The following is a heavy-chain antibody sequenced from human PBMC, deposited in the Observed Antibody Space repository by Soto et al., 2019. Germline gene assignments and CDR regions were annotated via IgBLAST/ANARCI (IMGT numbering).Heavy chain of an antibody. V-gene: IGHV5-51*01. CDR2: IYPGDSNT. J-gene: IGHJ3*02. CDR3: ARRIEYISSPHDAFDI. D-gene: IGHD6-6*01. CDR1: GYSFTSYW. Sequence: GESLKISCKGSGYSFTSYWIGWVRQMPGKGLEWMGIIYPGDSNTRYSPSFQGQVTISADKSISTAYLQWSSLKASDTAMYYCARRIEYISSPHDAFDIWGQGTMVTVSS.